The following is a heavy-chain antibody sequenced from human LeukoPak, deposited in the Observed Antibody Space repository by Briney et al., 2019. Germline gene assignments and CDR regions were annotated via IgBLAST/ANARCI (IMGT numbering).Heavy chain of an antibody. CDR2: IYYSGST. CDR3: AKTVTTRLYAFDI. CDR1: GFTFSSYT. D-gene: IGHD4-17*01. J-gene: IGHJ3*02. V-gene: IGHV4-30-4*01. Sequence: LRLSCAASGFTFSSYTMKWVRQAPGKGLEWIGYIYYSGSTYYNPSLKSRVTISVDTSKNQFSLKLSSVTAADTAVYYCAKTVTTRLYAFDIWGQGTMVTVSS.